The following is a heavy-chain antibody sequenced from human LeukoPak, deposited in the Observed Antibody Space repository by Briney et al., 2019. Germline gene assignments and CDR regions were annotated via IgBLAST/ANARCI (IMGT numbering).Heavy chain of an antibody. CDR2: INHSGGT. V-gene: IGHV4-34*01. CDR3: ASGPDFDY. Sequence: PSETLSLTCAVYGGSFSGHYWTWIRQPPGKGLEWIGEINHSGGTNYKPSLKSRVTISVDTSKNQFSLKLSSVTAADTAVYYCASGPDFDYWGQGTLVTVSS. CDR1: GGSFSGHY. J-gene: IGHJ4*02.